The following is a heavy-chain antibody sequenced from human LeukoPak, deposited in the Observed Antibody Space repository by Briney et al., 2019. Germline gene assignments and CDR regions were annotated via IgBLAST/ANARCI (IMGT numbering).Heavy chain of an antibody. V-gene: IGHV4-59*12. CDR1: GGSISSYY. CDR2: IYYSGST. D-gene: IGHD3-16*02. Sequence: SETLSLTCTVSGGSISSYYWSWIRQPPGKGLEWIGYIYYSGSTNYNPSLKSRVTISVDTSKNQFSLKLSSVTAADTAVYYCAHLSYYYYGMDVWGQGTTVTVSS. CDR3: AHLSYYYYGMDV. J-gene: IGHJ6*02.